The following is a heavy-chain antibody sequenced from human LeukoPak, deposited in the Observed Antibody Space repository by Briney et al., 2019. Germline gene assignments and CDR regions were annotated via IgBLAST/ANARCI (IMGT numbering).Heavy chain of an antibody. J-gene: IGHJ4*02. D-gene: IGHD5-12*01. Sequence: KPSETLSLTCTVSGGSISSYYWSWIRQPPGKGLERIGYIYYCGSTNSNLSLKSRVTISVDPSKTQFSLKLSSVTAADTAVYYCARLPDSGYDEWHCDYWGQGTLVTVSS. CDR2: IYYCGST. CDR3: ARLPDSGYDEWHCDY. V-gene: IGHV4-59*08. CDR1: GGSISSYY.